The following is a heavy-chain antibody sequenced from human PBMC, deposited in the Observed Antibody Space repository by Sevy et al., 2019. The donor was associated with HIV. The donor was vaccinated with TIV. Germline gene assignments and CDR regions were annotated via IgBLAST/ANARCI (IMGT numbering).Heavy chain of an antibody. D-gene: IGHD6-13*01. Sequence: GGSLRLSCAASGFTFSDYYMSWIRQAPGKGLEWVSYISSSSSYTNYADSVKGRFTISRDNAKNSLYLQMNSLRAEDTAVYYCARDRRSSSRDLSWFDPWGQGTLVTVSS. V-gene: IGHV3-11*06. CDR1: GFTFSDYY. J-gene: IGHJ5*02. CDR3: ARDRRSSSRDLSWFDP. CDR2: ISSSSSYT.